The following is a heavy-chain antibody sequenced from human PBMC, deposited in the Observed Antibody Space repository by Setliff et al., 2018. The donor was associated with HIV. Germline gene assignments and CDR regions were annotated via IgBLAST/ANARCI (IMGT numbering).Heavy chain of an antibody. D-gene: IGHD3-10*01. CDR1: GYTFDNYG. CDR2: ISGYGNR. V-gene: IGHV1-18*01. J-gene: IGHJ3*02. CDR3: ASGRGIYGSGALEAYDI. Sequence: ASVKVSCKASGYTFDNYGVMWVRQAPGQGLEWMGWISGYGNRKYAQKFEGRLTVTTDTSTSTAYMELRTLRSDDTAVYFCASGRGIYGSGALEAYDIWGQGTMVTVSS.